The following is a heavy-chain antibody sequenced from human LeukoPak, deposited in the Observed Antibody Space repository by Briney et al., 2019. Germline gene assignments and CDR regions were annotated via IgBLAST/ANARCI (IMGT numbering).Heavy chain of an antibody. D-gene: IGHD1-1*01. CDR2: ISGSGGST. V-gene: IGHV3-23*01. J-gene: IGHJ4*02. Sequence: GGSLRLSCAASGFTFSSYAMSWVRQAPGKGLEWVSAISGSGGSTYYADSVKGRFTMSRENSKNTLYLQMNSLRADDTAVYYWAKVVQFDYWGQGTLVTVSS. CDR3: AKVVQFDY. CDR1: GFTFSSYA.